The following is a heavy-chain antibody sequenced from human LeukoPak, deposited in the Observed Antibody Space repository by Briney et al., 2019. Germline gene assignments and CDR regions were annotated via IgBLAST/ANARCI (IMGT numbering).Heavy chain of an antibody. CDR2: IRCDGSNK. J-gene: IGHJ6*03. D-gene: IGHD6-19*01. CDR3: AKGSKAVLFTRDHYMDV. V-gene: IGHV3-30*02. CDR1: GFTFSSYG. Sequence: GGSLRLSCAASGFTFSSYGMHWVRQAPGKGLEWVAFIRCDGSNKYYADSVRGRFTISRDNSKNTLYLHMNSLRAEDTAVYFCAKGSKAVLFTRDHYMDVWGKGTTVTISS.